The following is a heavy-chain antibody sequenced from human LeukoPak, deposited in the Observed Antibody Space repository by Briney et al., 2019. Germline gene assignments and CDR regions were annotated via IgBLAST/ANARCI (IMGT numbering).Heavy chain of an antibody. V-gene: IGHV3-9*01. D-gene: IGHD1-26*01. CDR2: ISWNSGSI. CDR3: AKGSEWELLNAFDI. Sequence: GGSLRLSCAASGFTFDDYAMLWVRQAPGKGLEWVSGISWNSGSIGYADSVKGRFTISRDNAKNSLYLQMNSLRAEDTALYYCAKGSEWELLNAFDIWGQGTMVTVS. J-gene: IGHJ3*02. CDR1: GFTFDDYA.